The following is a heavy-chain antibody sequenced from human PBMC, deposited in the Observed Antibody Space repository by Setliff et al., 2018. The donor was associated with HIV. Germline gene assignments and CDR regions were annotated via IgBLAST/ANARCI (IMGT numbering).Heavy chain of an antibody. J-gene: IGHJ4*02. Sequence: GGSLRLSCAASGFTLSNTYMAWVRQAPGKRPEWVSTLYGSGDSYHSDSVKGRFTLSRDTSKNTMYLQMNSLRREETAVYYCARVLPYNSALDNWGQGTLVTVSS. D-gene: IGHD6-25*01. CDR1: GFTLSNTY. V-gene: IGHV3-66*02. CDR2: LYGSGDS. CDR3: ARVLPYNSALDN.